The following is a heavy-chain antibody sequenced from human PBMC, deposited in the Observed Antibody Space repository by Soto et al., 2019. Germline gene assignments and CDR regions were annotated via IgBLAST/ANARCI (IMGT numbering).Heavy chain of an antibody. V-gene: IGHV3-23*01. CDR3: AKDRDGAAAGPTKCYGMDV. CDR1: GFTFSSYA. Sequence: EVQLLESGGGLVQPGGSLRLSCAASGFTFSSYAMSWVRQAPGKGLEWVSVISGSGDSTYYADSVRGRFTISRDNSKNTLYLQMNSLRAEDTAVYYWAKDRDGAAAGPTKCYGMDVWGQGTTVTVSS. J-gene: IGHJ6*02. D-gene: IGHD6-13*01. CDR2: ISGSGDST.